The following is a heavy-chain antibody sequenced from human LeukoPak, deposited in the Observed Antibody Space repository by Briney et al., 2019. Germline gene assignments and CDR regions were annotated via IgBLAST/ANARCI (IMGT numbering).Heavy chain of an antibody. J-gene: IGHJ4*02. V-gene: IGHV3-30*04. CDR2: ISYDDGSNK. D-gene: IGHD2-2*02. CDR3: ARESGGNTPYYFDY. CDR1: GFTFSSYA. Sequence: GGSLRLSCAASGFTFSSYALHWVRQAPGKGLEWMAVISYDDGSNKYYADSVKGRFTISRDNSKNTLYLHMNSLRTEDTAEYYCARESGGNTPYYFDYWGQGTLVTVSS.